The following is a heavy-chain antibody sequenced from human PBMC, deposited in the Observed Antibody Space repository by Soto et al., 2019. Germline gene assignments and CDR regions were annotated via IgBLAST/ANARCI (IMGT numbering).Heavy chain of an antibody. D-gene: IGHD4-17*01. CDR1: GPINSGDLY. Sequence: SETLSLTCTVSGPINSGDLYWTWVRQPPGKGLEWIGYIYSSGTTYYNPSLKSRLTISRDTSKDQFSLDLRSVTAADTAVYYCARTLYGGIDYWGQGTLVTVSS. CDR2: IYSSGTT. V-gene: IGHV4-30-4*01. J-gene: IGHJ4*02. CDR3: ARTLYGGIDY.